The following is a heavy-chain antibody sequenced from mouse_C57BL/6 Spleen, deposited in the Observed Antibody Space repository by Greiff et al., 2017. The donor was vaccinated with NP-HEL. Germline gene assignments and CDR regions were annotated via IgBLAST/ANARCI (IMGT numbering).Heavy chain of an antibody. J-gene: IGHJ3*01. CDR3: ARSPDDYDTWFAY. Sequence: VQLQQSGPELVKPGASVKIPCKASGYTFTDYNMDWVKQSHGKSLEWIGDINPNNGGTIYNQKFKGKATLTVDKSSSTAYMELRSLTSEDTAVYYCARSPDDYDTWFAYWGQGTLVTVSA. CDR1: GYTFTDYN. CDR2: INPNNGGT. V-gene: IGHV1-18*01. D-gene: IGHD2-4*01.